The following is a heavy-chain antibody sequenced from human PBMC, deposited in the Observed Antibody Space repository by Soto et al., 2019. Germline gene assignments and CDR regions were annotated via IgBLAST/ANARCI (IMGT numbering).Heavy chain of an antibody. CDR2: ISWNSGRI. D-gene: IGHD1-26*01. J-gene: IGHJ5*02. CDR1: GFTFDDYA. Sequence: EVQLVESGGGLVQPGRSLRLSCAASGFTFDDYAMHWVRQAPGKGLEWVSGISWNSGRIGYADSVKGRFTISRDNAKNSLYPQMNSLRAEDTALYYCAKGIVGATINWFDPWGQGTLVTVSS. V-gene: IGHV3-9*01. CDR3: AKGIVGATINWFDP.